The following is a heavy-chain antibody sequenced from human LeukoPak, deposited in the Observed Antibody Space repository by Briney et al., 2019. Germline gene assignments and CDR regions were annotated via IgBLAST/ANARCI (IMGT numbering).Heavy chain of an antibody. CDR1: GYTFTGYY. J-gene: IGHJ4*02. CDR2: ISYDGSNK. V-gene: IGHV3-30*04. D-gene: IGHD6-13*01. Sequence: SCKASGYTFTGYYMHWVRQAPGKGLEWVAVISYDGSNKYYADSVKGRFTISRDNSKNTLYLQMNSLRAEDTAVYYCARGLSSTIDYWGQGTLVTVSS. CDR3: ARGLSSTIDY.